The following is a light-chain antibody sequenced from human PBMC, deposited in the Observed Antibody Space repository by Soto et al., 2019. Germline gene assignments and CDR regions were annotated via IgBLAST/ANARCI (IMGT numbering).Light chain of an antibody. CDR3: QSYDSSLSGPDV. J-gene: IGLJ1*01. V-gene: IGLV1-40*01. Sequence: QSVLTQPPSVSGAPGQRVTISCTGGSSNIGAGYDVHWYQQLPGTAPKLLIYGNSNRPSGVPDRFSGSKSGTSASLAITGLQAEDEADYYCQSYDSSLSGPDVFGTGTKLTVL. CDR1: SSNIGAGYD. CDR2: GNS.